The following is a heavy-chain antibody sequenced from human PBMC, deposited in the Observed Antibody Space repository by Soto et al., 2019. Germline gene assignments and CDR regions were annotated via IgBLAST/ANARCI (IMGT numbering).Heavy chain of an antibody. V-gene: IGHV1-3*01. CDR2: INPVNGDT. CDR1: GFTFTSYA. CDR3: ARDGSHEGWILSRSGLLWVDP. J-gene: IGHJ5*02. D-gene: IGHD3-3*01. Sequence: QVHLVQSGAEVKNPGASVMVSCKASGFTFTSYAIHWVRQAPGQSLAWVGWINPVNGDTQYSQKFQGRVTITRDTSAETAHMELRGLRSEDTAVYLCARDGSHEGWILSRSGLLWVDPWGQGTLVTVSS.